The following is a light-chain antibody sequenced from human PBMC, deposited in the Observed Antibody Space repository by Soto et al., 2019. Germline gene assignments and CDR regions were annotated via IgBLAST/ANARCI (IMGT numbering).Light chain of an antibody. V-gene: IGKV3-15*01. J-gene: IGKJ4*02. CDR1: QSVGSN. CDR3: QQYNNWPRT. CDR2: GAS. Sequence: EIVLTQSPGTLSLSPGDRATLSCRASQSVGSNLAWYQQKPGQAPRLLIYGASTRATGLPARFSGSGSGTEYTLTISSRQSEDFAVYYCQQYNNWPRTFGGGTKVDIK.